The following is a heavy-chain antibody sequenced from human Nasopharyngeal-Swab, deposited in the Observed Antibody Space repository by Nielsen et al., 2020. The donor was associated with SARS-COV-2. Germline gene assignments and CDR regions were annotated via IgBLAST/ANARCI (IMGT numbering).Heavy chain of an antibody. CDR3: VKHQGSSSDQ. J-gene: IGHJ4*02. Sequence: GRSLRLSCVTSGVIFSKYWMHWVRQVPGKGLVWVSRVNQDGSRTDYADSVRGRFTISRDNAKNTLYLQMNSLRVEDTAVYYCVKHQGSSSDQWGQGTLVTVSS. CDR2: VNQDGSRT. V-gene: IGHV3-74*01. CDR1: GVIFSKYW.